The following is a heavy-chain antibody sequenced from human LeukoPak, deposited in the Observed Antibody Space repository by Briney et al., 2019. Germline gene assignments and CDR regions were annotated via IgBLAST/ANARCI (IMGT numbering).Heavy chain of an antibody. D-gene: IGHD2-2*01. CDR2: IISSSSYI. J-gene: IGHJ5*02. CDR1: GFTFSSYR. CDR3: ARDGLVVPAAITAFNWFDP. Sequence: KTGGSLRLSCAAPGFTFSSYRMNWVRQAPGKGLDWVSSIISSSSYIYYADSVKGRFTISRDNAKNSLYLQMNSLRAEDTAVYYCARDGLVVPAAITAFNWFDPWGQGTLVTVSS. V-gene: IGHV3-21*01.